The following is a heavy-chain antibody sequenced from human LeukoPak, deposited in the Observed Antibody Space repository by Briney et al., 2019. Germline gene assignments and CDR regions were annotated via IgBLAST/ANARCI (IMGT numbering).Heavy chain of an antibody. CDR2: IYYSGST. Sequence: SETLSLTCTVSGGSISGYYWGWIRQPPGKGLEWIGSIYYSGSTYYNPSLKSRVTISVDTSKNQFSLKLSSVTAADTAVYYCAREYYYDSSGPDYWGQGTLVTVSS. CDR3: AREYYYDSSGPDY. J-gene: IGHJ4*02. D-gene: IGHD3-22*01. V-gene: IGHV4-39*07. CDR1: GGSISGYY.